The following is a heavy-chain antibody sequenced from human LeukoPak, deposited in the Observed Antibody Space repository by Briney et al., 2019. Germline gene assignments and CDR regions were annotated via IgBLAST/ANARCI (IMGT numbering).Heavy chain of an antibody. Sequence: SVKVSCKASGGTFSSYAISWVRQAPGQGLEWMGGIIPMYDTPNYAQKFQGRVTITADKSTSTAYMELSSLRSEDTAVYYCARDYYDSSGPDSGYYYYMDVWGKGTTVTVSS. J-gene: IGHJ6*03. D-gene: IGHD3-22*01. V-gene: IGHV1-69*06. CDR1: GGTFSSYA. CDR3: ARDYYDSSGPDSGYYYYMDV. CDR2: IIPMYDTP.